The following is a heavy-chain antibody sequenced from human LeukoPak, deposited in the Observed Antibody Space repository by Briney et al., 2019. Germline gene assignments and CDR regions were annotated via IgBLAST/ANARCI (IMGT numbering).Heavy chain of an antibody. Sequence: GGSLRLSCAASGFTVSSNYMSWVRQAPGKGLEWVSVIYSGGSTYYADSVKGRFTISRDNSKNTLYLQMNSLRAEVTAVYYCAREGAESIKYYYYYYMDVWGKGTTVTVSS. J-gene: IGHJ6*03. D-gene: IGHD6-19*01. CDR1: GFTVSSNY. CDR2: IYSGGST. CDR3: AREGAESIKYYYYYYMDV. V-gene: IGHV3-53*01.